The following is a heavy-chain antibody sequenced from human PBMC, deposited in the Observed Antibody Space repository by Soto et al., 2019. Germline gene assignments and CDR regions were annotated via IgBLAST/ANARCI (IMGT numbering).Heavy chain of an antibody. D-gene: IGHD3-10*01. J-gene: IGHJ6*02. V-gene: IGHV1-69*02. CDR2: IIPIFGIA. CDR1: GGTFSRYS. CDR3: ATSYYGSGSHQTMGMDV. Sequence: GASVKVSCKASGGTFSRYSITWVRQAPGHGLEWIGRIIPIFGIASYAQKFQGRVTITADESTSTAYMELSSLRSDDTAVYFCATSYYGSGSHQTMGMDVWGQGTTVTVSS.